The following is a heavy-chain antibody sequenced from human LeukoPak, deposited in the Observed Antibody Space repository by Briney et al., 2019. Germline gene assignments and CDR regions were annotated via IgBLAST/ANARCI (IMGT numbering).Heavy chain of an antibody. CDR2: IYYTGDT. V-gene: IGHV4-39*07. D-gene: IGHD4-23*01. CDR1: GDSVTNTRYY. J-gene: IGHJ5*02. Sequence: ASETLSLTCTVSGDSVTNTRYYWGWIRQPPGKGLEWIGTIYYTGDTYYNPSLKSRVTISVDTSNDQFSLELTSVTAADTAVYYCAREVPTVVTGVNWFDPWGQGTLVTVSS. CDR3: AREVPTVVTGVNWFDP.